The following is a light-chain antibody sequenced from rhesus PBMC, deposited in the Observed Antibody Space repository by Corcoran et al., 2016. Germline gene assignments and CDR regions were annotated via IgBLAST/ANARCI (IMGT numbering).Light chain of an antibody. CDR3: QQYDSRPWT. Sequence: DIQMTQSPSSLSASVGDTVTITCRASQAISSWFAWYQQKPGKAPKLLIYKASRLKSGVPSRFSGSRAGTDFTLTISSLQSEDVATYYSQQYDSRPWTFGQGTKVEIK. J-gene: IGKJ1*01. CDR1: QAISSW. V-gene: IGKV1-22*01. CDR2: KAS.